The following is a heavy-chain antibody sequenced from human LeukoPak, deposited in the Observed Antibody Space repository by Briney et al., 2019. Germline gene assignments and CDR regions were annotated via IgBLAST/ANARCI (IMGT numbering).Heavy chain of an antibody. D-gene: IGHD6-19*01. J-gene: IGHJ4*02. V-gene: IGHV3-30*02. CDR2: IRYDGSNK. CDR1: GFTFSSYG. CDR3: AKDTGIAVAGLLDY. Sequence: GGSLRLSCAASGFTFSSYGMHWVRQAPGKGLEWVAFIRYDGSNKYYADSVKGRFTISRDNSKNTLYLQMNSLRAEDTAVFYCAKDTGIAVAGLLDYWGQGTLVTVSS.